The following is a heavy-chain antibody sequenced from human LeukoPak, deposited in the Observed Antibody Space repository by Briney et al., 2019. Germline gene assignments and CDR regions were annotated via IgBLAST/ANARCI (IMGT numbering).Heavy chain of an antibody. D-gene: IGHD3-3*01. Sequence: GGSLRLSCAASGVTFSSYAMHWVRQAPGKGLEWVAVISYDGSNKYCADSVKGRFTISRDNSKNTLYLQMNSLRAEDTAVYYCACLRITIFGRPGGGTHFGYWGQGTLVTVSS. V-gene: IGHV3-30-3*01. CDR2: ISYDGSNK. CDR1: GVTFSSYA. CDR3: ACLRITIFGRPGGGTHFGY. J-gene: IGHJ4*02.